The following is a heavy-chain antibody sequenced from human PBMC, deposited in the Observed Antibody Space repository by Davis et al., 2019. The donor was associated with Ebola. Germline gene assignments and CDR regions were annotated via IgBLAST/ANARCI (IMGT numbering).Heavy chain of an antibody. D-gene: IGHD2-2*01. CDR2: ISGSGGST. CDR1: GFTFSSYA. V-gene: IGHV3-23*01. Sequence: GESLKISCAASGFTFSSYAMSWVRQAPGKGLEWVSAISGSGGSTYYADSVKGRFTISRDNSKNTLYLQVNSLRAGDTAVYYCATTQCSTSTCFLGVDYWGQGTLVTVSS. CDR3: ATTQCSTSTCFLGVDY. J-gene: IGHJ4*02.